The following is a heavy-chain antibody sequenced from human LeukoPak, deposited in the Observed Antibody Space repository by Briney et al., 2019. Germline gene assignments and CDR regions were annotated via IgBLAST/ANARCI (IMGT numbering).Heavy chain of an antibody. CDR3: ARGFGELSFDY. CDR2: IIPIFGTA. V-gene: IGHV1-69*01. Sequence: ASVKVSCKAPGGTFSSYAISWVRQAPGQGLEWMGGIIPIFGTANYAQKFQGRVTITADESTSTAYMELSSLRSEDTAVYYCARGFGELSFDYWGQGTLVTVSS. CDR1: GGTFSSYA. J-gene: IGHJ4*02. D-gene: IGHD3-10*01.